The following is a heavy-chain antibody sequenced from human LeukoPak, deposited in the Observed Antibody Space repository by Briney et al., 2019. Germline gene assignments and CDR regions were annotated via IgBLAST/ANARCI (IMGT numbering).Heavy chain of an antibody. Sequence: GGSLRLSCSASGFTFSDYVMYWVRQAPRKELEYVSAISSNGGTTYYADSVKGRFTISRDNSKNTLYLQMRSLRAEDTAVYYCVNNYGSGSRYFDYWGQGTLVTVSS. CDR2: ISSNGGTT. CDR1: GFTFSDYV. J-gene: IGHJ4*02. V-gene: IGHV3-64D*09. CDR3: VNNYGSGSRYFDY. D-gene: IGHD3-10*01.